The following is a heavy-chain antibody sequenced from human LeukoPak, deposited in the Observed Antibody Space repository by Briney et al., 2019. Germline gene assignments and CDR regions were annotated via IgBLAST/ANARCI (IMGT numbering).Heavy chain of an antibody. D-gene: IGHD3-22*01. Sequence: GGSLRLSCAASGFTFDDYAMHRVRQAPGKGLEWVSLISWDGGSPYYADSVKGRFTISRDNSKNSLYLQMNSLRAEDTALYYCATGSYYYDSSGYYYGYDAFNIWGQGTMVTVSS. CDR2: ISWDGGSP. J-gene: IGHJ3*02. V-gene: IGHV3-43D*03. CDR3: ATGSYYYDSSGYYYGYDAFNI. CDR1: GFTFDDYA.